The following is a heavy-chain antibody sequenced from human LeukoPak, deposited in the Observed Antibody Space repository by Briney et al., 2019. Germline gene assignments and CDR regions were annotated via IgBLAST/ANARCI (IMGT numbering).Heavy chain of an antibody. J-gene: IGHJ4*02. V-gene: IGHV4-4*02. Sequence: KPSETLSLTCGVSGGSITITNYWTWVRQPPGKGLEWIGEVNLQGSTNYNPSLMGRVATSVDTSENHISLQLTSVTAADTAVYYCAREGGPYRPLDYSGQGTLVTVSS. CDR1: GGSITITNY. CDR2: VNLQGST. CDR3: AREGGPYRPLDY.